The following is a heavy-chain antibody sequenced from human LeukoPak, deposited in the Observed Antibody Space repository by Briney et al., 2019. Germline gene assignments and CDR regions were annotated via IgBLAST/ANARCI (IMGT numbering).Heavy chain of an antibody. J-gene: IGHJ5*02. CDR3: ARDQQQLVINWFDP. V-gene: IGHV4-4*07. D-gene: IGHD6-13*01. CDR2: IYTSGST. Sequence: PSETLSLTCTVSGGSISSYYWSWIRQPAGKGLGWSGRIYTSGSTNYNPSLKSRVTMSVDTSKNQFSLKLSSVTAADTAVYYCARDQQQLVINWFDPWGQGTLVTVSS. CDR1: GGSISSYY.